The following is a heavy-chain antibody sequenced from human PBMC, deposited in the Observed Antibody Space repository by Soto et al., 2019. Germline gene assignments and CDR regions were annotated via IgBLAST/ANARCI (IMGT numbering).Heavy chain of an antibody. CDR1: GFTFSSYG. D-gene: IGHD3-22*01. CDR3: AKDHYDSSGYYLSLFDY. CDR2: ISYDGSNK. V-gene: IGHV3-30*18. J-gene: IGHJ4*02. Sequence: GGSLRLSCAASGFTFSSYGMHWVRQAPGKGLEWVAVISYDGSNKYYADSVKGRFTISRDNSKNTLYLQMNSLRAEDTAVYYCAKDHYDSSGYYLSLFDYWGQGTLVTVS.